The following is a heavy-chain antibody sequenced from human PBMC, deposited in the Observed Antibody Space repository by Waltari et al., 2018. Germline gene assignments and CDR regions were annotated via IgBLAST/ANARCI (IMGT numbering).Heavy chain of an antibody. J-gene: IGHJ4*02. CDR2: VDPEDGEK. V-gene: IGHV1-69-2*01. CDR1: GYTFTDYY. D-gene: IGHD6-6*01. CDR3: ATARIAARRSPRLDY. Sequence: EVQLVQSGAEVKKPGATVKISCKVSGYTFTDYYMHWVQQAPGKGLEWMGLVDPEDGEKIYAGKFQGRVPITADTSTDTAYMELSSLRSEDTAVYYWATARIAARRSPRLDYWGQGTLVTVSS.